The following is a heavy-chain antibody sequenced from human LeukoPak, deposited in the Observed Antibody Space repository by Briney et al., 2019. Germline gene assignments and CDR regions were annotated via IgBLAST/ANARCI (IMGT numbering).Heavy chain of an antibody. CDR3: VSPRGFSYGYFDY. V-gene: IGHV4-39*01. CDR2: IYYSKNT. J-gene: IGHJ4*02. CDR1: GGPISSSSYY. Sequence: SETLSLTCTVSGGPISSSSYYWGWIRQPPGKGLEWIGSIYYSKNTYYNPSLKSRVTISADTSKNQFSLTLGSVSATDTAVYYCVSPRGFSYGYFDYWGQGTLVTVSS. D-gene: IGHD5-18*01.